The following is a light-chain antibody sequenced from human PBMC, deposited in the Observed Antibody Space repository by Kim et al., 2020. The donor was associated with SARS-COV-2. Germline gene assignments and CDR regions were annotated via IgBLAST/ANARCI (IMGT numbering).Light chain of an antibody. CDR3: QAWDNTWV. J-gene: IGLJ3*02. V-gene: IGLV3-1*01. CDR2: QDT. CDR1: KLGDKY. Sequence: VSVAQGQTGTSTCAEEKLGDKYSSWYQQQPGQAPVLVIYQDTKRPSGIPERFVGSNSGNTATLTISGAQAMDEADYYCQAWDNTWVFGGGTQLTVL.